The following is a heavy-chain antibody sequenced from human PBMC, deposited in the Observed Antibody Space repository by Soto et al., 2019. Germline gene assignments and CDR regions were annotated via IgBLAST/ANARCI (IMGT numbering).Heavy chain of an antibody. CDR2: IGGKGRSSAA. Sequence: EVQLVESGGGLVQPGGSLKLSCAASGFIFSDSAIHWVRQASGKGLEWVGRIGGKGRSSAAEYGASVKGRFTISRDDARNTAYLQVKSLKTEDTAVYYCARQWLVVSPLEYWGQGILVAVSS. CDR3: ARQWLVVSPLEY. CDR1: GFIFSDSA. D-gene: IGHD6-19*01. V-gene: IGHV3-73*02. J-gene: IGHJ4*02.